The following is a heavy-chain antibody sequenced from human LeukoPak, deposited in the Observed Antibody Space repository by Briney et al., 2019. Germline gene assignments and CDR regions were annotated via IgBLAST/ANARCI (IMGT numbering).Heavy chain of an antibody. V-gene: IGHV3-15*01. Sequence: GESLRLSCAASGFTFSNAYMSWVRQAPGKGLEWIGLIKSKTDGGTSDYGAPVKDRFTISRDDSKNTLYLQMKSLKTEDTAVYYCTKILLNFDLSPGWFDPWGQGTLVTVSS. D-gene: IGHD3-9*01. CDR2: IKSKTDGGTS. CDR1: GFTFSNAY. CDR3: TKILLNFDLSPGWFDP. J-gene: IGHJ5*02.